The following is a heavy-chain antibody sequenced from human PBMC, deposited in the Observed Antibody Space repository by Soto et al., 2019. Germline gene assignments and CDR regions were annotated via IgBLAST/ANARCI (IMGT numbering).Heavy chain of an antibody. CDR2: IDPSDSYT. Sequence: GESLKISCKGSGYSFTSYWISWVRQMPGKGLEWMGRIDPSDSYTNYSPSFQGHVTISADKSISTAYLQWSSLKASDTAMYYCASHDYYGSGSYENWFDPWGQGKQVNVSS. J-gene: IGHJ5*02. D-gene: IGHD3-10*01. CDR3: ASHDYYGSGSYENWFDP. V-gene: IGHV5-10-1*01. CDR1: GYSFTSYW.